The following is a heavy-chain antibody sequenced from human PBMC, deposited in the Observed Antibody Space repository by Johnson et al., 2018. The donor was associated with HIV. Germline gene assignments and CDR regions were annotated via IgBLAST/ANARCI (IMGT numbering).Heavy chain of an antibody. CDR3: ASSNYYDQDAFDI. D-gene: IGHD3-16*01. V-gene: IGHV3-13*01. CDR1: GFTFSSYD. Sequence: VQLVESGGGLVKPGGSLRLSCAASGFTFSSYDMHWVRQATGKGLEWVSAIGTAGDTYYPGSVKGRFTISRENAQNSLYLQMNSLTAGDTAVYYCASSNYYDQDAFDIWGQGTMVTVSS. CDR2: IGTAGDT. J-gene: IGHJ3*02.